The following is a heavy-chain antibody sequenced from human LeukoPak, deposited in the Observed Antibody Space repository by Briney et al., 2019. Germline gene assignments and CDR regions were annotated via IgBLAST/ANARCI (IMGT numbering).Heavy chain of an antibody. J-gene: IGHJ5*02. V-gene: IGHV3-30*04. CDR2: ISYDGSNK. CDR1: GFTFSSYA. Sequence: GGSLRLSCAASGFTFSSYAMHWVRQAPGKGLEWVAVISYDGSNKYYADSVKGRFTISRDNSKNTLYLQMNSLRAEDTAVYYCARDAAGRGVFNWFDPWGQGTLVTVSS. D-gene: IGHD6-13*01. CDR3: ARDAAGRGVFNWFDP.